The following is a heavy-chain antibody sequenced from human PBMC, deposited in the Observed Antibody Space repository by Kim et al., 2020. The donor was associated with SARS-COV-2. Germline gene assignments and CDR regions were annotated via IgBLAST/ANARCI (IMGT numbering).Heavy chain of an antibody. V-gene: IGHV4-39*01. CDR3: ARHTTSSSHYYYNY. J-gene: IGHJ6*03. D-gene: IGHD6-6*01. CDR2: IYYSAST. Sequence: SETLSLTCTVSGGSISSSSYYWSWNRQPPGKGLEWIGTIYYSASTYHNPTLKSRITISVYTTKIQFTLRLNSVTAADTAVCHSARHTTSSSHYYYNY. CDR1: GGSISSSSYY.